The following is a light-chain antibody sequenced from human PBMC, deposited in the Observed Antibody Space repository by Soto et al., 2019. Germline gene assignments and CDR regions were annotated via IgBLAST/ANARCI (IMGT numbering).Light chain of an antibody. J-gene: IGKJ1*01. V-gene: IGKV3-20*01. Sequence: EIVLTQSPGTLSLSPVERATLNCVASQSVRSSYLAWYQQQPGQAPRLLIHGASRRATGIPDRFSGSGSGTDFTLAIRRLEPEDFAVYYCHQFGYSPRTFGQGTKVDIK. CDR2: GAS. CDR1: QSVRSSY. CDR3: HQFGYSPRT.